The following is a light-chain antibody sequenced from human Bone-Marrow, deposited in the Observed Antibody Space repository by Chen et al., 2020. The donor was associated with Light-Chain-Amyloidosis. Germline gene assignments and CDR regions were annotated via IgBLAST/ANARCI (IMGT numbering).Light chain of an antibody. CDR1: NIGSTS. Sequence: SYVLTQPSSVSVAPGQTATIACGGNNIGSTSVHWYQQTPGQAPLLVVYDDSDRPSGIPARVGGSDCGNRATLSRSRVEDGDGGDYSCEVWERGSDRRVLGGGATLTVL. CDR2: DDS. J-gene: IGLJ3*02. CDR3: EVWERGSDRRV. V-gene: IGLV3-21*02.